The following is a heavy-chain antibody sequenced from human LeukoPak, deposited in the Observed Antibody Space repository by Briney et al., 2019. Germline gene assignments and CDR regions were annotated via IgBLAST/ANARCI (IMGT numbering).Heavy chain of an antibody. CDR1: GYTFSNYY. Sequence: ASVKVSCKASGYTFSNYYMHWVRQAPGQGLEWMGIINPNDGSTSYAQRFQGRVTMTRDTSTSTFYMELSSLRSEDTAVYYCARAPFLITMIVEYHFDYWGQGTLVTVSS. CDR3: ARAPFLITMIVEYHFDY. CDR2: INPNDGST. V-gene: IGHV1-46*01. D-gene: IGHD3-22*01. J-gene: IGHJ4*02.